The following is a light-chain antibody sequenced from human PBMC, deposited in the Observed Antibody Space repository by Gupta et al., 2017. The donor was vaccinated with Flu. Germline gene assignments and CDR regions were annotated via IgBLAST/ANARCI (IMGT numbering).Light chain of an antibody. CDR2: WAS. CDR3: QQYYATASW. J-gene: IGKJ1*01. Sequence: DIVMTQSPDSLAVSLGERATINCRSSRSVLYNSNNKNYLAWYQQKPGQPPKLLIYWASTRESGVPDRFSGSGSGTDFTLTISSLQAEDVAVYYCQQYYATASWFGQGTKVEIK. CDR1: RSVLYNSNNKNY. V-gene: IGKV4-1*01.